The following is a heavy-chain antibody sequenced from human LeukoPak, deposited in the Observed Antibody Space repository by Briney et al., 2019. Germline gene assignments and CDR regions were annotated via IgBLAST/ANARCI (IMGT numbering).Heavy chain of an antibody. J-gene: IGHJ3*02. CDR1: GFTFSSYA. CDR3: ARSIYPPPVAYCGGDCHSDAFDI. Sequence: PGRSLRLSCAASGFTFSSYAMHWVRQAPGKGLEWVAVISYDGSNKYYADSVKGRFTISRDNSKNTLYLQMNSLRAEDTAVYYCARSIYPPPVAYCGGDCHSDAFDIWGQGTMVTVSS. CDR2: ISYDGSNK. D-gene: IGHD2-21*01. V-gene: IGHV3-30-3*01.